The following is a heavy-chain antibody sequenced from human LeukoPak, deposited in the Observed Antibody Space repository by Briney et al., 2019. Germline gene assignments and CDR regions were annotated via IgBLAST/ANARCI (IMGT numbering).Heavy chain of an antibody. Sequence: SETLSLTCTVSGGSISSYYWSWIRQPPGKGLEWIGYIYYSGSTNYNSSLKSRVTISVDTSKNQFSLKLSSVTAADTAVYYCARGYYYDSSGYSTSFDYWGQGTLVTVSS. D-gene: IGHD3-22*01. CDR2: IYYSGST. J-gene: IGHJ4*02. CDR1: GGSISSYY. CDR3: ARGYYYDSSGYSTSFDY. V-gene: IGHV4-59*01.